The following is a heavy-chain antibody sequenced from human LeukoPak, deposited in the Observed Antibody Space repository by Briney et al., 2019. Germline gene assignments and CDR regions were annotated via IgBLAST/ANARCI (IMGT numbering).Heavy chain of an antibody. Sequence: SETLSLTCTVSGDSISSGDYYWRWIRQPAGTGLEWIGRISSSESTNYNPSLKSRVTISVDTSKNQFSLKLSSVTAADTAVYFCARGPYSYDSSGAFDIWGQGTMVTVSS. D-gene: IGHD3-22*01. CDR3: ARGPYSYDSSGAFDI. J-gene: IGHJ3*02. V-gene: IGHV4-61*02. CDR1: GDSISSGDYY. CDR2: ISSSEST.